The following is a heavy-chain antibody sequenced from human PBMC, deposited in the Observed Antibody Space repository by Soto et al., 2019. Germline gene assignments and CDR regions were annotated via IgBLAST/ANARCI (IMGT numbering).Heavy chain of an antibody. CDR2: VYYSGTT. J-gene: IGHJ2*01. Sequence: PSETLSLTCTVSGASVNNNDYYWSWIRQTPGKGLEWIGYVYYSGTTDYIPSLKSRLSMSIDKSQNQFTLKLNSVTAADTATYYCARMSYFYDKWYFDLWGRGTLVTVSS. CDR1: GASVNNNDYY. D-gene: IGHD3-22*01. V-gene: IGHV4-30-4*01. CDR3: ARMSYFYDKWYFDL.